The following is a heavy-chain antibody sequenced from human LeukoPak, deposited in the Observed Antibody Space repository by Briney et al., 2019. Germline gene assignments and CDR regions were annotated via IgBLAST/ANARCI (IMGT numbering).Heavy chain of an antibody. J-gene: IGHJ4*02. V-gene: IGHV1-2*07. Sequence: GASVKVSCKASGYSFTAFYIHWVRQAPGQGLEGMGWIHPRSGETNYAYKFRRRVTMTRDTSISTAYMDLGSLGSDDTAVYYCARDGEYGTGSYYRGCFDYWGQGILVTVSS. CDR2: IHPRSGET. CDR1: GYSFTAFY. D-gene: IGHD3-10*01. CDR3: ARDGEYGTGSYYRGCFDY.